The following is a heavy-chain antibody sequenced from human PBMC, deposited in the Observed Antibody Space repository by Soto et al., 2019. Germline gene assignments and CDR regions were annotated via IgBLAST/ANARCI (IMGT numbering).Heavy chain of an antibody. D-gene: IGHD3-22*01. CDR1: GGTFSSYA. V-gene: IGHV1-69*10. Sequence: ASVKVSCKASGGTFSSYAISWVRQAPGQGLEWMGGIIPIFGIANYAQKFQGRVTITADKSTSTAYMELSSLRSEDTAVYYCARSRRYDSSGYYYFDYWGQGTLVTVSS. CDR2: IIPIFGIA. CDR3: ARSRRYDSSGYYYFDY. J-gene: IGHJ4*02.